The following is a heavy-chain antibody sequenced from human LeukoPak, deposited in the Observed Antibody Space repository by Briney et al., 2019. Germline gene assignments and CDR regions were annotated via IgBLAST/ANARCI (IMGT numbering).Heavy chain of an antibody. CDR3: TTEKDLYYYDSSGYFH. J-gene: IGHJ4*02. CDR1: GFSFTDAW. V-gene: IGHV3-15*01. D-gene: IGHD3-22*01. Sequence: GGSLRLSCAASGFSFTDAWMSWVRQAPGRGLEWVGRIKSKADGGRAEYAATVKGRFFISRDDAKSTLYVQMNRLRTEDTAVYYCTTEKDLYYYDSSGYFHWGQGSLVAVSS. CDR2: IKSKADGGRA.